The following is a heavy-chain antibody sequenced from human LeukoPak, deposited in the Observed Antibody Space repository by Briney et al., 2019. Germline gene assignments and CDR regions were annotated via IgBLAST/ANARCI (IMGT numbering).Heavy chain of an antibody. V-gene: IGHV3-48*01. Sequence: GGSLRLSCGASGFNFIDYSMNWVRQAPGEALEWISYIGISSGNTKYADSVKGRFTISRDKARNSLYLQMNSLRVEDTAMYYCARDHRYAFDIWGHGTLFTVSS. D-gene: IGHD5-12*01. CDR2: IGISSGNT. CDR1: GFNFIDYS. J-gene: IGHJ4*01. CDR3: ARDHRYAFDI.